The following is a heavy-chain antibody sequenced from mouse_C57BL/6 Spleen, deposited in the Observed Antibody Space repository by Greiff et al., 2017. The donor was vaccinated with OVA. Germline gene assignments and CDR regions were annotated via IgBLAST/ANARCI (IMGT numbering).Heavy chain of an antibody. CDR2: LNPSSGYT. D-gene: IGHD1-2*01. Sequence: QVHVKQSGAELARPGASVKMSCKASGYTFTSYTMHWVKQRPGQGLEWIGYLNPSSGYTKYNQKFKDKATLTADKSSSTAYMQLSSLTSEDSAVYYCARGYLPYAMDYWGQGTSVTVSS. V-gene: IGHV1-4*01. CDR1: GYTFTSYT. J-gene: IGHJ4*01. CDR3: ARGYLPYAMDY.